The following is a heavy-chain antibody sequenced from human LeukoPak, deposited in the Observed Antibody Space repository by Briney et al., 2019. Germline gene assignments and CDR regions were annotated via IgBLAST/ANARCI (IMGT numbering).Heavy chain of an antibody. V-gene: IGHV3-23*01. CDR2: ISGSGGST. D-gene: IGHD3-10*01. CDR1: GFTFSSYA. CDR3: AGDRRSYYGSGSYYRHFDY. Sequence: PGGSLRLSCAASGFTFSSYAMSWVRQAPGKGLEWVSAISGSGGSTYYADSVKGRFTISRDNSKNTLYLQMNSLRAEDTAVYYCAGDRRSYYGSGSYYRHFDYWGQGTLVTVSS. J-gene: IGHJ4*02.